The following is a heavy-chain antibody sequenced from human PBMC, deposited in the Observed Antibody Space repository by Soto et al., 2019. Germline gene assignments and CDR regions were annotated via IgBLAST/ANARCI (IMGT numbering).Heavy chain of an antibody. CDR2: VSGDLSTT. D-gene: IGHD4-17*01. CDR3: AKDQFYGDSYFDS. CDR1: GFTFTSYA. J-gene: IGHJ4*02. Sequence: GGSLRLSCAASGFTFTSYAMSWVRQAPGKGLEWVSAVSGDLSTTYYADSVKGRFSISRDNSKNTVYLQMNSLRVEDTAVYYCAKDQFYGDSYFDSWGRGALVTVSS. V-gene: IGHV3-23*01.